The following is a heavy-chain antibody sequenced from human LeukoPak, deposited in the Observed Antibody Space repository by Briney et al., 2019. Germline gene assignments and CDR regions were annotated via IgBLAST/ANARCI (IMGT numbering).Heavy chain of an antibody. CDR2: IYPGDSDT. J-gene: IGHJ3*02. CDR3: ARHRQWLGDAFDI. D-gene: IGHD6-19*01. Sequence: GESLRISCKGSGYSFTSYWIGWVRQMPGKGLEWMGIIYPGDSDTRYSPSFQGQVTISADKSISTAYLQWSSLKASDTAMYYCARHRQWLGDAFDIWGQGTMVTVSS. V-gene: IGHV5-51*01. CDR1: GYSFTSYW.